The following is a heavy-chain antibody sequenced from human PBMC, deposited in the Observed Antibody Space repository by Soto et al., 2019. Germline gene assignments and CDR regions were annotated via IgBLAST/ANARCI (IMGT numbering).Heavy chain of an antibody. Sequence: SETLSLTCPVSGGSISSYYWSWIRQPPGKGLEWIGYIYYSGSTNYNPSLKSRVTISVDTSKNQFSLKLSSVTAADTAVYYCARRAYGNWGAFDYWGQGTLVT. J-gene: IGHJ4*02. CDR2: IYYSGST. CDR3: ARRAYGNWGAFDY. CDR1: GGSISSYY. D-gene: IGHD3-16*01. V-gene: IGHV4-59*01.